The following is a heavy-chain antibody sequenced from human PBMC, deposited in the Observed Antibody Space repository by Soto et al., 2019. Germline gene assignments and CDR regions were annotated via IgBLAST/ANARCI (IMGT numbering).Heavy chain of an antibody. J-gene: IGHJ5*02. CDR2: IIPILGIA. CDR3: ARAINREYGSGSYSYYSSWFDP. Sequence: GASVKVSCKASGGTFSSYTISWLLQAPGQGLEWMGRIIPILGIANYAQKFQGRVTITADKSTSTAYMELSSLRSEDTAVYYCARAINREYGSGSYSYYSSWFDPWGQGTLVTVSS. V-gene: IGHV1-69*02. CDR1: GGTFSSYT. D-gene: IGHD3-10*01.